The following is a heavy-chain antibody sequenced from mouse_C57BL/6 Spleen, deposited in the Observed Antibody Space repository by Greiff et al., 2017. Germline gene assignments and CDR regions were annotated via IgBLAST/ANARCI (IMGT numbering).Heavy chain of an antibody. CDR2: ISNGGGST. D-gene: IGHD1-1*01. V-gene: IGHV5-12*01. CDR3: AKGLRSSYYAMDY. J-gene: IGHJ4*01. Sequence: EVKLMESGGGLVQPGGSLKLSCAASGFTFSDYYMYWVRQTPEKRLEWVAYISNGGGSTYYPDTVKGRFTISRDNAKNTLYLQMSRLKSEDTAMYYCAKGLRSSYYAMDYWGQGTSVTVSS. CDR1: GFTFSDYY.